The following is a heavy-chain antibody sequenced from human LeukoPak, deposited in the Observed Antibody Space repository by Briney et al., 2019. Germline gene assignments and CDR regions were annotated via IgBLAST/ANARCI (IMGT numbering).Heavy chain of an antibody. D-gene: IGHD3-10*01. V-gene: IGHV1-2*05. J-gene: IGHJ5*02. CDR3: ARDLSRFGDDWFDP. Sequence: ASVKVSCKASGYTFTGYYMHWVRQAPGQGLEWMGRINPNSGGTNYAQKFQGRVTMTRDTSISTAYMELSRLRSDDTGVYYCARDLSRFGDDWFDPWGQGTLVTVSS. CDR1: GYTFTGYY. CDR2: INPNSGGT.